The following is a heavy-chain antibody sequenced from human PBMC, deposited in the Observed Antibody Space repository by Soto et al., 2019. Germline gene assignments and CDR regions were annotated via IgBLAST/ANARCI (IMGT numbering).Heavy chain of an antibody. J-gene: IGHJ4*02. CDR1: GYTFTSYY. CDR2: INPNSGGT. V-gene: IGHV1-2*02. D-gene: IGHD1-26*01. Sequence: GASVKVSCKASGYTFTSYYMHWVRQAPGQGLEWMGWINPNSGGTNYAQKFQGRVTMTRDTSISTAYMELSRLRSDDTAVYYCARDRKSGSYLNYWGQGTLVTVSS. CDR3: ARDRKSGSYLNY.